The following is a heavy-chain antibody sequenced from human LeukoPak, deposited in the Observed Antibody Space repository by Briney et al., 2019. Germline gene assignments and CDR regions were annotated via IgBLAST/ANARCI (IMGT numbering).Heavy chain of an antibody. J-gene: IGHJ6*04. D-gene: IGHD3-10*02. CDR1: GFTFDDYG. V-gene: IGHV3-20*04. CDR2: INWNGGST. CDR3: AELGITMIGGV. Sequence: GGSLRLSCAASGFTFDDYGMSWVRQAPGKGLEWVSGINWNGGSTGYADSVRGRFTISRDNAKNSLYLQMNSLRAEDTAVYYCAELGITMIGGVWGKGTTVTISS.